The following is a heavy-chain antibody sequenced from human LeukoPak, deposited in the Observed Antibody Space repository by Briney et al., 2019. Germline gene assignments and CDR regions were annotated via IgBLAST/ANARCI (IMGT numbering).Heavy chain of an antibody. Sequence: GGSLRLSCAASGFTFSDYWMSWVRQAPGKGLEWVANIKQDGSEKYYVDSVKGRFTISRDNGQNSLYLQMNSLTAGDTAVYYCTRGVGRRGGTFDFWGQGTLVTVSS. J-gene: IGHJ4*02. CDR1: GFTFSDYW. CDR2: IKQDGSEK. D-gene: IGHD3-10*01. CDR3: TRGVGRRGGTFDF. V-gene: IGHV3-7*01.